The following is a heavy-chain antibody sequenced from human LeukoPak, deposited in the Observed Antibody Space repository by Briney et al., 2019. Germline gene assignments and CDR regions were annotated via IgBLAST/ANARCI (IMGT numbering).Heavy chain of an antibody. CDR2: INPSGGST. CDR1: GYTFTSYY. CDR3: ARLGYDKDY. D-gene: IGHD2-15*01. Sequence: EASVKVSCKASGYTFTSYYIHWVRQAPGQGLEWMGVINPSGGSTNYAQKFQGRVTMTRDTSTSTVYMELSSLRSEDTAVYYCARLGYDKDYWGQGTLVTVSS. V-gene: IGHV1-46*01. J-gene: IGHJ4*02.